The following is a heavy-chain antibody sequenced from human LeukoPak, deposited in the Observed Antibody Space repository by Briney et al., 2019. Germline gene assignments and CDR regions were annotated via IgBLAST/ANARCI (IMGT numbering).Heavy chain of an antibody. Sequence: GGSLRLSCAASGFTFSSYAMSWVRQAPGKGLEWVSAISGSGGSTYYADSVKGRFTISRDNSKNTLYLQMNSLRAEDTAVYYCAKAPAGTIFYYYYGMDVWGQGNTVTVSS. D-gene: IGHD1-7*01. CDR1: GFTFSSYA. CDR2: ISGSGGST. CDR3: AKAPAGTIFYYYYGMDV. V-gene: IGHV3-23*01. J-gene: IGHJ6*02.